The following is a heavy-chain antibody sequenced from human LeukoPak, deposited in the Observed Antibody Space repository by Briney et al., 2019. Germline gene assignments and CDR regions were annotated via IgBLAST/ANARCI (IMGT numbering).Heavy chain of an antibody. V-gene: IGHV1-46*01. D-gene: IGHD3-10*01. J-gene: IGHJ6*04. Sequence: ASVKVSCKASGYTFTSYYMHWVRQAPGQGLEWMGIINPSGGSTSYAQKFQGRVTMTRDTSTSTVYMELSSLRSEDTAVYYCARAYGSGSYGIYCGMDVWGKGTTVTVSS. CDR2: INPSGGST. CDR3: ARAYGSGSYGIYCGMDV. CDR1: GYTFTSYY.